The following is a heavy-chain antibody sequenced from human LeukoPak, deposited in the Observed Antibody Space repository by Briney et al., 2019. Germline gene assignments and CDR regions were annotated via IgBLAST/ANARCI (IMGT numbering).Heavy chain of an antibody. CDR1: GGTFSSYA. CDR2: IIPILGIA. CDR3: ARQAGVDYYYFDY. Sequence: SVKVSCKASGGTFSSYAISWVRQAPGQGLEWMGRIIPILGIANYAQKLQGRVTITADKSTSTAYMELSSLRSEDTAVYYCARQAGVDYYYFDYWGQGTLVTVSS. J-gene: IGHJ4*02. D-gene: IGHD5-12*01. V-gene: IGHV1-69*04.